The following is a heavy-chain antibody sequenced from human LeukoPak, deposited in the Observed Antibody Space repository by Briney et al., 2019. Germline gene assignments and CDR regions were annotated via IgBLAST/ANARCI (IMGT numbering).Heavy chain of an antibody. CDR2: IKPSGGST. J-gene: IGHJ4*02. CDR1: GYTFTNYY. Sequence: GASVKVSCKASGYTFTNYYIHWVRQAPGQGLEWMGIIKPSGGSTNYAQNFQGRVTMTSDTSTSTVYMELSGLRSEDTAVYYCARDYGSGSYNQYWRYDYWGQGTLVTVSS. V-gene: IGHV1-46*01. D-gene: IGHD3-10*01. CDR3: ARDYGSGSYNQYWRYDY.